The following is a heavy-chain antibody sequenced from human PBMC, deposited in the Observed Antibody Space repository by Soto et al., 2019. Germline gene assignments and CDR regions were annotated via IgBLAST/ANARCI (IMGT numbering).Heavy chain of an antibody. V-gene: IGHV3-15*07. CDR1: SVSNAW. CDR2: IKSKTDGGTT. J-gene: IGHJ3*02. CDR3: TTAVAGTDEAFDI. D-gene: IGHD6-19*01. Sequence: SVSNAWMNWVRPAPGKGLEWVGRIKSKTDGGTTDYAAPVKGRFTISRDDSKNTLYLQMNSLKTEDTAVYYCTTAVAGTDEAFDIWGQGTMVTVSS.